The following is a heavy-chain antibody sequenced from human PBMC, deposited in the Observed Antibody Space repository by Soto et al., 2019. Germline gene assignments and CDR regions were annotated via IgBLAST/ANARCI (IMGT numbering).Heavy chain of an antibody. CDR1: GFTVFNNY. J-gene: IGHJ4*02. CDR3: ATHPSSLK. CDR2: IFSGGST. V-gene: IGHV3-53*02. Sequence: EVQLVETGGGLVQPGGSLRLSCAASGFTVFNNYMSWVRQAPGEGLEWVSVIFSGGSTSYADSVKGRFTVSRDSSKNTLYLQMNSLRAEDTAVYYCATHPSSLKWGQGNLVTVSP.